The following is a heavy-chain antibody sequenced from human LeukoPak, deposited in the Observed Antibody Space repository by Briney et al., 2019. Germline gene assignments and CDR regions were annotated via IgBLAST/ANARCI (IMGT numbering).Heavy chain of an antibody. CDR1: GFTFSNYA. V-gene: IGHV3-23*01. J-gene: IGHJ1*01. D-gene: IGHD4-17*01. CDR2: ISGAGT. Sequence: GGSLRLSCAASGFTFSNYALTWVRQAPGRGLEWVSSISGAGTYYADSVRGRFSISRDNYKNTLYLQMSSLRAEDTAVYYCARDPNGDYVGAFDFQRWGQGTLVTVSS. CDR3: ARDPNGDYVGAFDFQR.